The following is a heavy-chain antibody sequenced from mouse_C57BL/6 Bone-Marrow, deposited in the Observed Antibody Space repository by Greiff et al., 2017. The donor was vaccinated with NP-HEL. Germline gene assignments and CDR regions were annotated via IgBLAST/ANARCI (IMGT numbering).Heavy chain of an antibody. CDR1: GYTFTDYY. CDR3: ALYDSLTMDY. D-gene: IGHD2-4*01. V-gene: IGHV1-26*01. Sequence: EVQLQQSGPELVKPGASVKISCKASGYTFTDYYMNWVKQSHGKSLEWIGDINPNNGGTSYIQKFKGKATLTVDKSSSTAYMELRSLTSEDSAVYYCALYDSLTMDYWGQGTSVTVSS. CDR2: INPNNGGT. J-gene: IGHJ4*01.